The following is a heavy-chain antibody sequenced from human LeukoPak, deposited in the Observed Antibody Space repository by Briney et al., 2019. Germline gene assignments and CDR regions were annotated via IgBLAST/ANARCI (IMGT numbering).Heavy chain of an antibody. Sequence: SSETLSLTCTVSGYSISSGYYWGWIRQPPGKGLEWIGSIYHSGSTYYNPSLKSRVTISVDTSKNQFSLKLSSVTAADTAVYYCARGRYSYGFRYWFDPWGQGTLVTVSS. CDR2: IYHSGST. D-gene: IGHD5-18*01. CDR1: GYSISSGYY. V-gene: IGHV4-38-2*02. J-gene: IGHJ5*02. CDR3: ARGRYSYGFRYWFDP.